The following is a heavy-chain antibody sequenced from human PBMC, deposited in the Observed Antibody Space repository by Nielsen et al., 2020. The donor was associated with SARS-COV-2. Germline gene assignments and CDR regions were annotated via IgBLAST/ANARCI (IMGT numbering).Heavy chain of an antibody. J-gene: IGHJ6*02. D-gene: IGHD6-19*01. V-gene: IGHV7-4-1*02. CDR2: INSNTGDP. Sequence: ASVKVSCKASGYTFTSYAMNWVRQAPGQGLEWMGRINSNTGDPTHAQGFTGRFVFSLDTSVSTAYLQISSLKADDTAVYYCARNVGGTYYYYGMDVWGQGTTVTVSS. CDR3: ARNVGGTYYYYGMDV. CDR1: GYTFTSYA.